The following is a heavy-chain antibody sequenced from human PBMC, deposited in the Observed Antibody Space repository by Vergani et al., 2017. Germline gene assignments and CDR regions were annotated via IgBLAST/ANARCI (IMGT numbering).Heavy chain of an antibody. Sequence: QVQLVESGGGVVQPGGSLRLSCAASGFTFSSYGMHWVRQAPGKGLEWVAFIRYDGSNKYYADSVKGRFTISRDNSKNTLYLQMNSLRAEDTAVYYCAKDEGRWFGFYNWFDPWGQGTLVTVSS. CDR3: AKDEGRWFGFYNWFDP. V-gene: IGHV3-30*02. D-gene: IGHD3-10*01. CDR1: GFTFSSYG. CDR2: IRYDGSNK. J-gene: IGHJ5*02.